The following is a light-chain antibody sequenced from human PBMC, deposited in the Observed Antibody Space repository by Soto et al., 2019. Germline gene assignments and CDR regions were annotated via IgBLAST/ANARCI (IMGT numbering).Light chain of an antibody. J-gene: IGKJ2*01. CDR2: AAS. V-gene: IGKV1-17*01. Sequence: DIQMTQSPSSLSASVGDRVTITCRASQGIRSDLGWYQQKPGKAPKRLIYAASSLQSGVPSRFSGSASGTEFTLTISSLQPEDFATYYCLQHNAYPHTFGQGTKVEIK. CDR3: LQHNAYPHT. CDR1: QGIRSD.